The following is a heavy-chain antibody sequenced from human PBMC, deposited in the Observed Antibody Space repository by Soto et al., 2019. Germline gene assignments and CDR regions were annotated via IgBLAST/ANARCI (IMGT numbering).Heavy chain of an antibody. CDR1: GFTFSSYA. CDR2: ISGSGGST. CDR3: ARFGAATVAFDI. V-gene: IGHV3-23*01. J-gene: IGHJ3*02. Sequence: PGGSLRLSCAASGFTFSSYAMSWVRQAPGKGLEWVSAISGSGGSTYYADSVKGRFTISRDNSKNTLYLQMNSLRAEDTAVYYCARFGAATVAFDIWGQGTMVTVSS. D-gene: IGHD4-17*01.